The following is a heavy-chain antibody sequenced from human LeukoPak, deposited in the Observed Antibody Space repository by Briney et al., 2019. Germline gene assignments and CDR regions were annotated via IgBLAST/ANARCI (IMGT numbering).Heavy chain of an antibody. V-gene: IGHV4-34*01. CDR1: GGSFSGYY. CDR2: SKHSGGT. J-gene: IGHJ4*02. Sequence: SETLSLTCAVYGGSFSGYYWSWIRQPPGKGLEWIGESKHSGGTNYNPSPKSRVTISVDTSKNQFSLKLTSVTAADTAVYYCARGQWEVRGIIITHFDYWGQGTLVTVSS. D-gene: IGHD3-10*01. CDR3: ARGQWEVRGIIITHFDY.